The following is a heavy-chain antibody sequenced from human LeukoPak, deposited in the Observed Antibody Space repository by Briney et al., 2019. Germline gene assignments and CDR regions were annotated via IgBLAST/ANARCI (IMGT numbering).Heavy chain of an antibody. CDR3: AKGCCYGSGSSIY. CDR1: GFTFSSYG. CDR2: IRYDGSNK. Sequence: GGSLRLSCAASGFTFSSYGMHWVRQAPGKGLEWVAFIRYDGSNKYYADSVKGRFTISRDNSKNPLYLQMNSLRAEDTAVYYCAKGCCYGSGSSIYWGQGTLVTVSS. V-gene: IGHV3-30*02. D-gene: IGHD3-10*01. J-gene: IGHJ4*02.